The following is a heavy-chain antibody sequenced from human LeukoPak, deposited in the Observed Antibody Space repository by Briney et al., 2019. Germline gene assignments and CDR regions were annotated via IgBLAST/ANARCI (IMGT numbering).Heavy chain of an antibody. CDR1: GGSISSYY. V-gene: IGHV4-4*07. CDR3: AKRARRTRGDHAEYFQH. Sequence: SETLSLTCTVSGGSISSYYWSWIRQPAGKGLEWIGRIYTSGNTNYNPSLKSRVTMSVDTSKSQFSLKLSSVTAADTAVYYCAKRARRTRGDHAEYFQHWGQGTLVTVSS. CDR2: IYTSGNT. J-gene: IGHJ1*01. D-gene: IGHD3-10*01.